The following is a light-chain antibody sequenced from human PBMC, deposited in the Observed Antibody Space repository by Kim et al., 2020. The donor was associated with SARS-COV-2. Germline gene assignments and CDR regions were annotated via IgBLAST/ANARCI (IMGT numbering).Light chain of an antibody. CDR1: SGHSSYA. CDR2: LNSDGSH. J-gene: IGLJ2*01. Sequence: LGAPVKPACTLCSGHSSYAIAWHQQQPEKGPRYLMKLNSDGSHSKGDGIPDRFSGSSSGAGRYLTISSLQSEDEADYYCQTWGTVVFGGGTQLTVL. CDR3: QTWGTVV. V-gene: IGLV4-69*01.